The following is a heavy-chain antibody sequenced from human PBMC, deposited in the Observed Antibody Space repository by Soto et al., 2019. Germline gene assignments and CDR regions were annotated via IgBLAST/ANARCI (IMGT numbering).Heavy chain of an antibody. CDR3: AKDSDILNYYDSSGIDY. J-gene: IGHJ4*02. V-gene: IGHV3-30*18. D-gene: IGHD3-22*01. CDR1: GFTFSSYG. Sequence: PGGSLRLSCAASGFTFSSYGVHWVRQAPGKGLEWVAVISYEGSNKYYADSVKGRFTISRDNSKNTLYLQTSSLRAEDTAVYYCAKDSDILNYYDSSGIDYWGQGTLVTVS. CDR2: ISYEGSNK.